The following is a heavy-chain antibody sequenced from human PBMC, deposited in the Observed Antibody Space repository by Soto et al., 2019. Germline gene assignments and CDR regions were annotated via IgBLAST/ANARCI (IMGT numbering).Heavy chain of an antibody. V-gene: IGHV4-34*01. Sequence: SETLSLTCAVYGGSFSGYYWSWIRQPPGKGLEWIGEINHSGSTNYNPSLKSRVTISVDTSKNQFSLKLSSVTAADTAVYYCARGGVRQIRGFDPWGQGTLVTVSS. CDR2: INHSGST. D-gene: IGHD3-10*01. CDR3: ARGGVRQIRGFDP. CDR1: GGSFSGYY. J-gene: IGHJ5*02.